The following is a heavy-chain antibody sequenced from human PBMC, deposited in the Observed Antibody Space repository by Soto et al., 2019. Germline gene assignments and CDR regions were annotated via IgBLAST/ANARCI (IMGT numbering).Heavy chain of an antibody. CDR2: IYYSGKT. D-gene: IGHD5-18*01. V-gene: IGHV4-59*08. CDR1: GGCISSYY. Sequence: QVQLQESGPGLVNPSETLSLTCTVSGGCISSYYWSWILQPPGKVLEWIVYIYYSGKTNYHPSLMNRVTISVATSKNQFSLKLSSVTAADTAVYYCAKTIDSYGYLPYWGQGTLVTVSS. CDR3: AKTIDSYGYLPY. J-gene: IGHJ4*02.